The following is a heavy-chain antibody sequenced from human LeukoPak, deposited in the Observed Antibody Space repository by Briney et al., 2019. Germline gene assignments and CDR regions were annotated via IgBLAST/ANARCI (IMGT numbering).Heavy chain of an antibody. CDR3: ASPGYYDFWSGYYGMDV. J-gene: IGHJ6*02. CDR1: GGSFSGYY. CDR2: INHSGST. D-gene: IGHD3-3*01. Sequence: SETLSLTCAVYGGSFSGYYWSWIRQPPGKGLEWIGEINHSGSTNYNPSLKSRVTISVDTSKNQFSLNLSSVTAADTAVYYCASPGYYDFWSGYYGMDVWGQGTTVTVSS. V-gene: IGHV4-34*01.